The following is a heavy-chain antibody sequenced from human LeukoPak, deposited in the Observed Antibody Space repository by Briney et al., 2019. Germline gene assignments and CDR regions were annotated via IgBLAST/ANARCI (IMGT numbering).Heavy chain of an antibody. CDR3: ARAQQLGYYYYMDV. D-gene: IGHD6-13*01. CDR2: ISAYNGNT. CDR1: GFTVSSNY. J-gene: IGHJ6*03. Sequence: GGSLRLSCAASGFTVSSNYISWVRQAPGQGLEWMGWISAYNGNTNYAQKLQGRVTMTTDTSTSTAYMELRSLRSDDTAVYYCARAQQLGYYYYMDVWGKGTTVTISS. V-gene: IGHV1-18*04.